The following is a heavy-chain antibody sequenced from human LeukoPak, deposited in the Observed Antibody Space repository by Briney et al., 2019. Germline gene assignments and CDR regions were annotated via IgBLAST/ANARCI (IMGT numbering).Heavy chain of an antibody. CDR1: GFTFSSYA. CDR2: ISGSGGST. J-gene: IGHJ4*02. Sequence: QPGGSLRLSCAASGFTFSSYAMSWVRQAPGKGLEWVSAISGSGGSTYYADSVKGRFTISRDNSKNTLYLKVNSLRAEDTAVYYCAKDSSYYYASGSYYEDYWGQGTLVTVSS. CDR3: AKDSSYYYASGSYYEDY. V-gene: IGHV3-23*01. D-gene: IGHD3-10*01.